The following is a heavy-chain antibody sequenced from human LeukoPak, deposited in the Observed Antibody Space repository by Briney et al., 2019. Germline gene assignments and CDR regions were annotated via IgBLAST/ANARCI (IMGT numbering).Heavy chain of an antibody. CDR2: IGGSGSGGDT. Sequence: GGSLRLSCAASGFTFSSYAMTWVRQAPGKGLEWVSAIGGSGSGGDTYYADSVKGRFTISRDNSKNTLYLQKSSLRAEDTAVYYCAKDKAGSTAYYFDYWGQGTLVTVSS. CDR1: GFTFSSYA. CDR3: AKDKAGSTAYYFDY. J-gene: IGHJ4*02. D-gene: IGHD6-13*01. V-gene: IGHV3-23*01.